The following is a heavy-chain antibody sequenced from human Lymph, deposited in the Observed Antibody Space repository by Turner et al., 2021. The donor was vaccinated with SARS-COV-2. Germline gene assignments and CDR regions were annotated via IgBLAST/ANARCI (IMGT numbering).Heavy chain of an antibody. CDR1: EYTLPDLS. V-gene: IGHV1-24*01. CDR2: FDPEDGEI. CDR3: ATVLCTGSGCYSYGMDV. D-gene: IGHD2-8*02. Sequence: QVQLVQSGAEVKKPGASGKVLCRGSEYTLPDLSLPWVRQAPGKGLEWMGGFDPEDGEIIYAQKFQGRVTMTEDTSTDTAYMELSSLRSEDMAVYYCATVLCTGSGCYSYGMDVWGQGTTVTVSS. J-gene: IGHJ6*02.